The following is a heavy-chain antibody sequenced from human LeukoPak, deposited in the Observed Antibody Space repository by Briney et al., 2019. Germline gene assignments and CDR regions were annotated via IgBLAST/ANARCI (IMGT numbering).Heavy chain of an antibody. D-gene: IGHD2-2*01. CDR3: ARGPYCSSTSCYGLFAY. Sequence: ASVKVSCKASGYTFTSYAMHWVRQAPGQRLEWMGWINAGNGNTKYSQKFQGRVTITRDTSASTAYMELSSLRSEDTAVYYCARGPYCSSTSCYGLFAYWGQGTLVTVSS. CDR1: GYTFTSYA. V-gene: IGHV1-3*01. CDR2: INAGNGNT. J-gene: IGHJ4*02.